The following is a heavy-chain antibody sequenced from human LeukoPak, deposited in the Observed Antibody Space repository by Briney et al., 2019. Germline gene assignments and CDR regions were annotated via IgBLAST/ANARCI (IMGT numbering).Heavy chain of an antibody. CDR2: IYYSGNT. Sequence: SETLSLTCTVSGGSISGYYLSWIRQPPGKGPEWIGYIYYSGNTNYNPSLKSRVTISVDTSKNQFSLKLSSVTAADTAMYFCARGTYYYDSSNREDWFDPWGQGTLVTVSS. J-gene: IGHJ5*02. D-gene: IGHD3-22*01. CDR1: GGSISGYY. V-gene: IGHV4-59*01. CDR3: ARGTYYYDSSNREDWFDP.